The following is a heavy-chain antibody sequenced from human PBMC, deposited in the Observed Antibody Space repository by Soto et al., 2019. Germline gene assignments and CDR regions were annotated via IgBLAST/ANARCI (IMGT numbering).Heavy chain of an antibody. Sequence: PGGSLRLXCATSGFILTSYTMNWVRQAPGKGLEWVAYISTSGDAIHYGESVKGRFTISRDNAQNSLYLQMNSLRDEDTALYYYVRDIDYAFDIWGKGTMVTVSS. J-gene: IGHJ3*02. CDR2: ISTSGDAI. D-gene: IGHD2-15*01. V-gene: IGHV3-48*02. CDR1: GFILTSYT. CDR3: VRDIDYAFDI.